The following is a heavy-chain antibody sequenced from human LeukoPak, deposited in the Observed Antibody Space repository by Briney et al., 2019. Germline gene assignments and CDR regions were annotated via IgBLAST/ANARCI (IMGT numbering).Heavy chain of an antibody. CDR3: ARAQSHYDFWSGYYIFDY. CDR1: GGSVSSGSYY. Sequence: SETLSLTCTVSGGSVSSGSYYWSWIRQPPGKGLEWIGYIYYSGSTNYNPSLKSRVTISVDTSKNQFSLKPSSVTAADTAVYYCARAQSHYDFWSGYYIFDYWGQGTLVTVSS. CDR2: IYYSGST. V-gene: IGHV4-61*01. J-gene: IGHJ4*02. D-gene: IGHD3-3*01.